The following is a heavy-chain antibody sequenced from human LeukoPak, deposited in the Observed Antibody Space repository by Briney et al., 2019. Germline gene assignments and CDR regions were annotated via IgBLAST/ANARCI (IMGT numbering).Heavy chain of an antibody. D-gene: IGHD3-3*01. V-gene: IGHV3-43*01. CDR3: ALVLAISY. CDR2: ISWDGGST. J-gene: IGHJ4*02. Sequence: GGSLTLSCAASGFTFDDYTMHWVRQAPGQGLEWVSLISWDGGSTYYADSVKGRFTISRDNSKNSLYLQMNSLRTEDTALYYCALVLAISYWGQGTLVTVSS. CDR1: GFTFDDYT.